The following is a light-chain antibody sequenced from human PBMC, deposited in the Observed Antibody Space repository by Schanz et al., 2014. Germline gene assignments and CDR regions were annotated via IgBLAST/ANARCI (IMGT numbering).Light chain of an antibody. Sequence: QSALTQPASVSGSPGQSITISCSGTSSDIGGYDFVSWYQQHPGKPPKLVIYDVKNRPSGVSNRLSGSKSGNTASLTISGLQAEDEADYYCCSYAGSSTLVFGGGTKLTV. CDR1: SSDIGGYDF. V-gene: IGLV2-14*03. CDR2: DVK. CDR3: CSYAGSSTLV. J-gene: IGLJ2*01.